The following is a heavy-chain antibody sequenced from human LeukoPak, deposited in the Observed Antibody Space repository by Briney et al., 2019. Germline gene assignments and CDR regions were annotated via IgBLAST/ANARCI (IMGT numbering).Heavy chain of an antibody. V-gene: IGHV4-34*01. J-gene: IGHJ4*02. CDR2: IYHSGST. CDR1: GGSFSGDY. CDR3: ARGRKPNYYGSGSYGY. Sequence: SETLSLTCAVYGGSFSGDYWSWIRQPPGKGLEWIWEIYHSGSTNYNPSLKSRVTISVDTSKNQFSLKLSSVTAADTAVYYCARGRKPNYYGSGSYGYWGQGTLVTVSS. D-gene: IGHD3-10*01.